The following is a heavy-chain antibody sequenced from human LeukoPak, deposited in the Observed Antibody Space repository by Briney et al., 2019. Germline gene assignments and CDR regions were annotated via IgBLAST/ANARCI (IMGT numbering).Heavy chain of an antibody. CDR1: GFTFSSYS. CDR3: AKDAHPFGSGTYPFDY. V-gene: IGHV3-48*01. CDR2: ISSSGSTK. Sequence: GGSLRLSCAASGFTFSSYSMNWVRQAPGKGLEWVSYISSSGSTKYYADSVKGRFTISRDNSKNTLSLHMNSLRPEDTAVYFCAKDAHPFGSGTYPFDYWGQGALVTVSS. D-gene: IGHD3-10*01. J-gene: IGHJ4*02.